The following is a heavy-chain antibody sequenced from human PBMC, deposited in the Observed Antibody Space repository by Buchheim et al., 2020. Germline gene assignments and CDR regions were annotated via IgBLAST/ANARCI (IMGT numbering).Heavy chain of an antibody. Sequence: QITLKESGPTLVKPTQTLTLTCTFSGFTLTTSGVGVGWFRQPPGEALEWLALIYWDDDERYSPALRSRLTTTKETSKNQVSLIMTSIDPVDTAFYYWVHTRDILTGYGFDYWGQGIL. J-gene: IGHJ4*02. CDR2: IYWDDDE. V-gene: IGHV2-5*02. D-gene: IGHD3-9*01. CDR3: VHTRDILTGYGFDY. CDR1: GFTLTTSGVG.